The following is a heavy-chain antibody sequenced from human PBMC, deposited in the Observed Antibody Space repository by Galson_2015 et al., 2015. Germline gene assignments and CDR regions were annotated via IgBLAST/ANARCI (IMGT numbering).Heavy chain of an antibody. CDR2: IYPGDSHS. CDR3: ATLRGADPLGFDY. J-gene: IGHJ4*02. D-gene: IGHD3-16*01. Sequence: QSGAEVKKPGESLKISCKGSGYTFSNHWIGWVRQMPGKGLEWMGIIYPGDSHSKYSPSFQGLVTISADKPTSTAYLQWSSLKAPDTAMYYCATLRGADPLGFDYWGQGTLVTVSS. V-gene: IGHV5-51*01. CDR1: GYTFSNHW.